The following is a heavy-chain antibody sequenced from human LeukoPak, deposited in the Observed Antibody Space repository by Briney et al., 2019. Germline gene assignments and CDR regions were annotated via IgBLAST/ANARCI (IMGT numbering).Heavy chain of an antibody. J-gene: IGHJ4*02. CDR2: ISSSGTYI. Sequence: GGSLRLSCAASGFTFSTYSMNWVRQAPGRGLEWVSSISSSGTYIYYADSVKGRFTISRDNAKNSLYLQMNSLRAEDTAVYYCSDIDYWGLGTLVTVSS. D-gene: IGHD3-9*01. CDR1: GFTFSTYS. CDR3: SDIDY. V-gene: IGHV3-21*01.